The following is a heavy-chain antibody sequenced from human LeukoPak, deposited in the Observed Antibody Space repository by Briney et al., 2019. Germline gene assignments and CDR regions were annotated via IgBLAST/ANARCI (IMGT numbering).Heavy chain of an antibody. D-gene: IGHD2-21*02. CDR3: ARGGSRVVTYGNFDY. V-gene: IGHV1-18*01. CDR2: ISTYSGNT. CDR1: GYTLTSYA. Sequence: ASVTVSCKPSGYTLTSYALSWVRQAPGQGPEWMGWISTYSGNTNYAQKLQGRITMTIETSTSTAYMELRSLRSDDTAVYYCARGGSRVVTYGNFDYWGQGTLVTVSS. J-gene: IGHJ4*02.